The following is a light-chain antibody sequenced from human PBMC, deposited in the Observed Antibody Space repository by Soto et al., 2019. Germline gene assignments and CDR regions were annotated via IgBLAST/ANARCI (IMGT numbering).Light chain of an antibody. CDR3: QQYRHWPPLT. CDR1: QSVDRA. Sequence: EIVMTQSPATLSVSPGETATLSCRASQSVDRAVAWYQHKPGQAPRLLIVGASFRATGVPGRFSGGGSGTEFTLTFSSLQSEDFAVYYCQQYRHWPPLTFGGGTAVEIK. CDR2: GAS. J-gene: IGKJ4*01. V-gene: IGKV3-15*01.